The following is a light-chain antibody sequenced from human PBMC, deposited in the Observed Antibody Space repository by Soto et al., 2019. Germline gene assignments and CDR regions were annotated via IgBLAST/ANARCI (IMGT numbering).Light chain of an antibody. CDR3: CSYAGSYTLV. CDR2: DVS. J-gene: IGLJ3*02. Sequence: QSALTQPHSVSGSPGQSVTICCTGTSSDVGGYNYVSWYQQHPGKAPKLMIYDVSKRPSGVPDRFSGSKSGNTASLTISGLQAEDDADYYCCSYAGSYTLVFGGGTKVTVL. V-gene: IGLV2-11*01. CDR1: SSDVGGYNY.